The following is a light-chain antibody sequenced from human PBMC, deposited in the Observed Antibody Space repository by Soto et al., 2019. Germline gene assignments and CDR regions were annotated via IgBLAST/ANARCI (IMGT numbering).Light chain of an antibody. CDR2: TAS. V-gene: IGKV1-39*01. J-gene: IGKJ2*02. CDR1: QTISTY. CDR3: QQSSSTPRGT. Sequence: DIQMTQSPSSLSASVGDRVTITCRASQTISTYLNWYQQKPGKAPNLLIYTASSLQSGVPSRFSGSGSGTDFTLTISSLQAEDFATYYCQQSSSTPRGTFGQGTQL.